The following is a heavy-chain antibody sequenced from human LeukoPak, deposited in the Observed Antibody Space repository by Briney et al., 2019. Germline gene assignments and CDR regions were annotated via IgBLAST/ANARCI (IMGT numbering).Heavy chain of an antibody. CDR2: ISSSGSTI. CDR1: GFTFSDYY. D-gene: IGHD3-16*02. V-gene: IGHV3-11*04. J-gene: IGHJ4*02. Sequence: GGSLRLSCAASGFTFSDYYMSWIRQAPGKGLEWVSYISSSGSTIYYADYVKGRFTIPRDNAKNSLYLQMNSLRAEDSAVYYCARSGDDYVWGSYRYFDYWGQGTLVTVSS. CDR3: ARSGDDYVWGSYRYFDY.